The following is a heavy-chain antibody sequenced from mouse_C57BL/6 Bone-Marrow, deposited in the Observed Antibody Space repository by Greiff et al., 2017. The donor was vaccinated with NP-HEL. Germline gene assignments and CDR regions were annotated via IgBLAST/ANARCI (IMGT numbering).Heavy chain of an antibody. CDR3: AREYGSSLDC. CDR1: GYTFTGYW. J-gene: IGHJ2*01. V-gene: IGHV1-9*01. CDR2: ILPGSGST. Sequence: VQGVESGAELMKPGASVKLSCKATGYTFTGYWIEWVKQRPGHGLEWIGEILPGSGSTHYNAKFKGKATFTGDTSSNTAYMQLSSLTTEDSAVYYCAREYGSSLDCWGQGTTLTVSS. D-gene: IGHD1-1*01.